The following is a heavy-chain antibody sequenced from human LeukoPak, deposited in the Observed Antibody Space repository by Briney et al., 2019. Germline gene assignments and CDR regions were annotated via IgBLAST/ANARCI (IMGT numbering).Heavy chain of an antibody. Sequence: SETLSLTCTVSGGSISSYYWSWIRQPPGKGLEWIGYIYYSGSTNYNPSLKSRVTISVDTSKNQFSLKLSSVTAADTAVYYCARVGYYDSSGISDWGQGTLVTVSS. CDR1: GGSISSYY. J-gene: IGHJ4*02. V-gene: IGHV4-59*01. CDR2: IYYSGST. D-gene: IGHD3-22*01. CDR3: ARVGYYDSSGISD.